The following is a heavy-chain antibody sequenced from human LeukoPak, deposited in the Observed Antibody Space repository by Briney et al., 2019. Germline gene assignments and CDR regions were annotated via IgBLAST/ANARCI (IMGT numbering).Heavy chain of an antibody. D-gene: IGHD3-3*01. CDR1: GFTFSSSA. V-gene: IGHV3-23*01. CDR3: AKGDFWSGYYQAHFDY. CDR2: ISGSGTST. Sequence: GGSLRLSCAASGFTFSSSAMSWVRQAPGKGLEWVSSISGSGTSTYYADSVKGRFTISRDNSKNTLYLQMNSLRAEDTAVYYCAKGDFWSGYYQAHFDYWGQGTLVTVSS. J-gene: IGHJ4*02.